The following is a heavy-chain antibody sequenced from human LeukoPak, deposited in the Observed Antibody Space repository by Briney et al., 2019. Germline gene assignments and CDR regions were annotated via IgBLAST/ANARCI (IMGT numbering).Heavy chain of an antibody. J-gene: IGHJ4*02. D-gene: IGHD4-23*01. CDR1: GYTFTSYY. V-gene: IGHV1-8*02. Sequence: ASVKVSCKASGYTFTSYYMHWVRQAPGQGLEWLGWMNPNSGNTGYAQKFQGRVTMTSDTSIDTAYMELSSLRSEDTAVYYCATELRWKEYWGQGTLVTVSS. CDR3: ATELRWKEY. CDR2: MNPNSGNT.